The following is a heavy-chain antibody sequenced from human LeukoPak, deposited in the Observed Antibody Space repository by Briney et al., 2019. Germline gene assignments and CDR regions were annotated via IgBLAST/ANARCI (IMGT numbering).Heavy chain of an antibody. Sequence: GGSLRLSCAAPGFTFSSYAMSWVRQAPGKGLEWVSSISDSGGSTYYADSVKGRFTVSRDNSKNTLFLQMSSLRADDTAVYYCATPRGIVVVVAAPSFDFWGQGTLVTVSS. CDR1: GFTFSSYA. V-gene: IGHV3-23*01. J-gene: IGHJ4*02. D-gene: IGHD2-15*01. CDR2: ISDSGGST. CDR3: ATPRGIVVVVAAPSFDF.